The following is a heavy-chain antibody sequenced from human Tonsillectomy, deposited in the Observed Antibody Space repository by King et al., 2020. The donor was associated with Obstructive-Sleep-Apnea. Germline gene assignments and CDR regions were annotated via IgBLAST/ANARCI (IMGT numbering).Heavy chain of an antibody. CDR1: GFTFSNYN. J-gene: IGHJ4*02. D-gene: IGHD3-22*01. CDR3: ARETYYYDSSGSSLDY. CDR2: ISSSRNTI. Sequence: EVQLVESGGGLVQPGGSLRLSCAASGFTFSNYNLNWVRQAPGKGLEWVSYISSSRNTIYYADSVRGRFTISRDNAKNSLYLQMNSLRAEDTAVYYCARETYYYDSSGSSLDYWGQGTLVTVSS. V-gene: IGHV3-48*04.